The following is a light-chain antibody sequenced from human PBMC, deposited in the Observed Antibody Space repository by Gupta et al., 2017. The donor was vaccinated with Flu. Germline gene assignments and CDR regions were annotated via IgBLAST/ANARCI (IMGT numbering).Light chain of an antibody. CDR2: NKN. CDR1: SSNIGSNP. J-gene: IGLJ3*02. V-gene: IGLV1-44*01. CDR3: DESDASMNGGV. Sequence: QSVLTQPPSASGTPGQRVSISCSGSSSNIGSNPVNWYQQLPGTATKLLIVNKNQRPSGVPDRISCYKAGDYASPETRGLQSEDEADDYWDESDASMNGGVFGGGTKITVL.